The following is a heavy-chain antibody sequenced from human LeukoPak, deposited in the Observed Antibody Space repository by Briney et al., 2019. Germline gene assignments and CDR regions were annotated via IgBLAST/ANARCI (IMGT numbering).Heavy chain of an antibody. D-gene: IGHD5-12*01. J-gene: IGHJ4*02. CDR1: GFTFSTYS. CDR2: ISDSSAM. CDR3: ARDGGYSGYDAGC. Sequence: GGSLRLSCAASGFTFSTYSMKWVRQAPGKGLEWVSYISDSSAMYYADSVRGRFTISRENDKNSLFLQMNSLRAEDTAVYYCARDGGYSGYDAGCWGQGTLVTVSS. V-gene: IGHV3-48*01.